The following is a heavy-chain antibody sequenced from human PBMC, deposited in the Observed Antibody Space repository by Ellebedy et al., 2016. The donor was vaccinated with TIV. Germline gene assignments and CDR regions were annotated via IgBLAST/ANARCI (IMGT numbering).Heavy chain of an antibody. Sequence: GESLKISCGASGFSFSSYWMTWVRQAPGKGLEWVANINQDGSEQYYVDSVQGRFTISRDNARNSLNLQMNSVRAEDAAVYYCATDGSYGDYRSPTHAFVMWGQGTMVIVSS. CDR2: INQDGSEQ. V-gene: IGHV3-7*01. CDR3: ATDGSYGDYRSPTHAFVM. CDR1: GFSFSSYW. J-gene: IGHJ3*02. D-gene: IGHD4-17*01.